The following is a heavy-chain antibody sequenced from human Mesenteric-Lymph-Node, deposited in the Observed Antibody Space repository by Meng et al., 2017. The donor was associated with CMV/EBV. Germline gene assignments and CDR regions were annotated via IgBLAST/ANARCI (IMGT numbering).Heavy chain of an antibody. V-gene: IGHV3-49*04. J-gene: IGHJ4*02. CDR3: TRSVPFDY. Sequence: GGSLRLSCAASGFTFSSYSMNWVRQAPGKGLEWVGFIKRQSYGAAAEYAPSVKGRFTISRDDSKGIAYLQMNSLKTEDTAVYYCTRSVPFDYWGQGALVSVSS. D-gene: IGHD5/OR15-5a*01. CDR1: GFTFSSYS. CDR2: IKRQSYGAAA.